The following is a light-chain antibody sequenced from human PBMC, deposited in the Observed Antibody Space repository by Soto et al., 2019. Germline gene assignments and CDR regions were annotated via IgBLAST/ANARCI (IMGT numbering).Light chain of an antibody. V-gene: IGKV2-28*01. J-gene: IGKJ2*01. CDR2: LGS. CDR1: QSLLHSNGYNY. Sequence: DIVMTQSPLSLPVTPGEPASISCRSSQSLLHSNGYNYLDWYLQKPGQSPQLLIYLGSSRASGDPDRFRGSGSGTDFTLNISRVEAEDVGDYYCMQALQTPYTFGQGTKLEIK. CDR3: MQALQTPYT.